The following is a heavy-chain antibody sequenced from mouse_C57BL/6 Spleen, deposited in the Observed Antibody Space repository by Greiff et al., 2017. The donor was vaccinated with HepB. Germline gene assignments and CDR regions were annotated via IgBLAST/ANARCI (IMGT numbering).Heavy chain of an antibody. Sequence: VKLMESGPELVKPGASVKISCKASGYAFSSSWMNWVKQRPGKGLEWIGRIYPGDGDTNYNGKFKGKATLTADKSSSTAYMQLSSLTSEDSAVYFCATTVVARSYFDYWGQGTTLTVSS. D-gene: IGHD1-1*01. CDR1: GYAFSSSW. V-gene: IGHV1-82*01. CDR3: ATTVVARSYFDY. J-gene: IGHJ2*01. CDR2: IYPGDGDT.